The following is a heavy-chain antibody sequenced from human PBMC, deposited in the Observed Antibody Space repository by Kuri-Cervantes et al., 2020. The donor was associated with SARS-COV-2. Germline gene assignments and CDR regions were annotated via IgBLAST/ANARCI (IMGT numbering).Heavy chain of an antibody. D-gene: IGHD2/OR15-2a*01. CDR1: GGSISSSNW. J-gene: IGHJ6*02. Sequence: GSLRLSCAVSGGSISSSNWWSWVRQPPGKGLEWIGEIYHSGSTNYNPSLKSRVTILVDKSKNQFSLKLSSVAAADTAVYYCARRSPQIDYYYYGMDVWGQGTTVTVSS. CDR2: IYHSGST. V-gene: IGHV4-4*02. CDR3: ARRSPQIDYYYYGMDV.